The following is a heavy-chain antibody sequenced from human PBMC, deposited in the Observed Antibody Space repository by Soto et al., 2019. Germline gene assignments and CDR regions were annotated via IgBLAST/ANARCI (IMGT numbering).Heavy chain of an antibody. CDR3: ARDMHYYDSSGYWYYYYYGMDV. J-gene: IGHJ6*02. V-gene: IGHV1-18*01. CDR1: GYTFTSYG. Sequence: QVQLVQSGAEVKKPGASVKVSCKASGYTFTSYGISWVRQAPGQGLEWMGWISAYNGNTNYAQKLQGRVTMTTDTSTSTAYMELRSLRSHDTAVYYCARDMHYYDSSGYWYYYYYGMDVWGQGTTVIVS. D-gene: IGHD3-22*01. CDR2: ISAYNGNT.